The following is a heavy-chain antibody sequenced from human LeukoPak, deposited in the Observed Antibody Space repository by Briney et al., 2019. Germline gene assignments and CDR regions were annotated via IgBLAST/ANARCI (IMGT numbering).Heavy chain of an antibody. D-gene: IGHD4-23*01. CDR1: GFTFSSYW. CDR3: VRGNDYGGPHY. CDR2: IDRDGSRI. Sequence: GGSLRLSCAVFGFTFSSYWMHWVRQAPGKGLVWVSRIDRDGSRINHADSVKGRFTISRDNGKNTLFLQMNSLRAEDAAVYYCVRGNDYGGPHYWGQGTLVTVSS. V-gene: IGHV3-74*01. J-gene: IGHJ4*02.